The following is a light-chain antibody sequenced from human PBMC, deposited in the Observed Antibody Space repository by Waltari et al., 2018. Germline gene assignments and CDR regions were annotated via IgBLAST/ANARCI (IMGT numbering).Light chain of an antibody. CDR1: SSNIGDSSY. V-gene: IGLV1-40*01. CDR3: QSYDRGLSAWV. J-gene: IGLJ3*02. CDR2: GDS. Sequence: QSLLTQPPSVSGAPGQRVTISCTGSSSNIGDSSYVPWYQQLPGTAPKLRIFGDSIRPSGVPDRFSASKSASSASLAIAGLQAEDEADYYCQSYDRGLSAWVFGGGTKLIV.